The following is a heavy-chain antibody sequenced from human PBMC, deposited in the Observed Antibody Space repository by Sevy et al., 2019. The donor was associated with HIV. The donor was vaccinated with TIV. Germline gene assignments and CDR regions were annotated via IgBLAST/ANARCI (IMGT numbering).Heavy chain of an antibody. CDR2: ISGSGGST. D-gene: IGHD3-3*01. V-gene: IGHV3-23*01. Sequence: GGSLRLSCAASGFTFSSYAMSWVRQAPGKGLEWVSAISGSGGSTYYADSVKGRFTISRDNSKNTLDLQMNSLKAEDTAVYYCAKYEAITIFGVVINYFDYWGQGTLVTVSS. CDR1: GFTFSSYA. CDR3: AKYEAITIFGVVINYFDY. J-gene: IGHJ4*02.